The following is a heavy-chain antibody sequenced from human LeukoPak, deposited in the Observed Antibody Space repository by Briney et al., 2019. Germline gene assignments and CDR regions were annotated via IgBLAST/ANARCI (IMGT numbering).Heavy chain of an antibody. Sequence: GGSLRLSCAVSGFSVRTTYMSWVRQAPGKGPEWVSVVYTGGGTDHADSVKGRFTISRDNSKNTLTLQMNSLRVEDTAIYYCTRSGYRHPYHFDSWGQGTLVTVSS. J-gene: IGHJ4*02. D-gene: IGHD3-22*01. CDR2: VYTGGGT. CDR1: GFSVRTTY. CDR3: TRSGYRHPYHFDS. V-gene: IGHV3-53*01.